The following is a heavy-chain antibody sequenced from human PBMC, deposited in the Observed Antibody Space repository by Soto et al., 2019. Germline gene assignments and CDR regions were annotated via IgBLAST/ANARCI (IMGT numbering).Heavy chain of an antibody. Sequence: QVQLVESGGGVVQPGRSLRLSCAASGFTFSSYAMHWVRQAPGKGLEWVAVISYDGSNKYYADSVKGRFTISRDNSKNTLYLQMNSLRAEDTAVYYCAGDPHFTGVGATSSWGQGTLVTVSS. CDR2: ISYDGSNK. J-gene: IGHJ5*02. CDR1: GFTFSSYA. V-gene: IGHV3-30-3*01. D-gene: IGHD1-26*01. CDR3: AGDPHFTGVGATSS.